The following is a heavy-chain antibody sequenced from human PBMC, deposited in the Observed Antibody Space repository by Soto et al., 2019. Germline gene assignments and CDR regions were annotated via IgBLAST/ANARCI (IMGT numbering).Heavy chain of an antibody. CDR1: GFSLSDADVG. CDR2: ILSNDEE. Sequence: QVTLKASGPVLVKPTETLTLTCTVSGFSLSDADVGVAWISQPPAKALEWLAHILSNDEEVFSSSLRTRLTSSKDTSRSQVVLTMSNMEPVATATDYCAPIRRYCSCGSGYFYRFAMDVWCDGTTLTVS. V-gene: IGHV2-26*01. J-gene: IGHJ6*02. CDR3: APIRRYCSCGSGYFYRFAMDV. D-gene: IGHD2-15*01.